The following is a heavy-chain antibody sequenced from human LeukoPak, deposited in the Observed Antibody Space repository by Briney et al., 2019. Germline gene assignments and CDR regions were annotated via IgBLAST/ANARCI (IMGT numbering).Heavy chain of an antibody. Sequence: PGGSLRLSCAASGFTVSSNYMSWVRQAPGRGLEWVSVIYSGGSTYYADSVKGRFTVPRDSSKNTLYLQMNSLRAEDTAVYYCGSGGRYSGSYSVVDYWGQGTLVTVSS. J-gene: IGHJ4*02. V-gene: IGHV3-53*01. CDR3: GSGGRYSGSYSVVDY. CDR2: IYSGGST. D-gene: IGHD1-26*01. CDR1: GFTVSSNY.